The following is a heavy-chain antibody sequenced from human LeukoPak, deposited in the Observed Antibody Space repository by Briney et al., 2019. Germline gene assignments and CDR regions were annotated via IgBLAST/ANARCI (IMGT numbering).Heavy chain of an antibody. CDR2: IYSGGST. D-gene: IGHD3-22*01. V-gene: IGHV3-53*01. Sequence: GGSLRLSCAVSGFTVSSNYMSWVRQAPGKGLEWVSVIYSGGSTYYADSVKGRFTISRDNSKNTLYLQMNSLRAEDTAVYYCARVRSYYYDSSGYYVDYWGQGTLVTVSS. CDR3: ARVRSYYYDSSGYYVDY. CDR1: GFTVSSNY. J-gene: IGHJ4*02.